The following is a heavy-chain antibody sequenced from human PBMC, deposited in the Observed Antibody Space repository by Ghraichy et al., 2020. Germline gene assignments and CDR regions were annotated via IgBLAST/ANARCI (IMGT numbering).Heavy chain of an antibody. Sequence: SETLSLTCAVYGGSFSGYYWSWIRQPPGKGLEWIGEINHSGSTNYNPSLKSRVTISVDTSKNQFSLQLTSVTSEDTAIYYCVRERIWFKESTGFGPWGQGTLVTVSS. J-gene: IGHJ5*02. CDR3: VRERIWFKESTGFGP. V-gene: IGHV4-34*01. CDR2: INHSGST. CDR1: GGSFSGYY. D-gene: IGHD3-10*01.